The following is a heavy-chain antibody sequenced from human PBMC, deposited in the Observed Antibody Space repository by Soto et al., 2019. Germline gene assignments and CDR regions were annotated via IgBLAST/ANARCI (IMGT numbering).Heavy chain of an antibody. V-gene: IGHV1-8*01. CDR2: MNPNSGNT. Sequence: GASVKVSCKASGYTFTSYDINWVRQATGQGLEWMGWMNPNSGNTGYAQKFQGRVTMTRNTSISTAYMELSSLRSEDTAVYYCARWAYSSGWFRTGKNWFAPWGQGTLVTVSS. CDR3: ARWAYSSGWFRTGKNWFAP. J-gene: IGHJ5*02. D-gene: IGHD6-19*01. CDR1: GYTFTSYD.